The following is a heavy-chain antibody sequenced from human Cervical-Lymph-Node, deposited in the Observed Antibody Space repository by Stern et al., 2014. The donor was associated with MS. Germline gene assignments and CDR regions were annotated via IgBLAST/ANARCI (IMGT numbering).Heavy chain of an antibody. CDR1: GFPFSTYW. D-gene: IGHD2-15*01. Sequence: EVQLVQSWGGLLQPGGSLRLSFGASGFPFSTYWMHWVRQGTGKGLGWVSRINSGGSSTSYTDSVRGRFTISRDNAKNTVYLQMTSLRAEDTAVYYCARSSGASGDAMDVWGQGTTVTVSS. CDR2: INSGGSST. J-gene: IGHJ6*02. CDR3: ARSSGASGDAMDV. V-gene: IGHV3-74*01.